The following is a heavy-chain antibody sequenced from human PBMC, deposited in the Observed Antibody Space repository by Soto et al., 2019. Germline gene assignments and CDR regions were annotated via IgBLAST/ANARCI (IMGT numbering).Heavy chain of an antibody. D-gene: IGHD1-26*01. Sequence: SGPTLVNPTQTLTLTCTFSGFSLSTSGMCVSWIRQPPGKALEWLARIDWDDDKYYSTSLKTRLTISKDTSKNQVVLTMTNVDPVDTATYYCARIVGATGYYGMDVWGQGTTVTVSS. V-gene: IGHV2-70*11. CDR2: IDWDDDK. J-gene: IGHJ6*02. CDR1: GFSLSTSGMC. CDR3: ARIVGATGYYGMDV.